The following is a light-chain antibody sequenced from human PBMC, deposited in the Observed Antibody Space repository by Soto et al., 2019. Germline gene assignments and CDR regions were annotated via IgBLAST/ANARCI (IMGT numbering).Light chain of an antibody. Sequence: DIQMTQSPSSLSASVGDRVTITCRASQSISSYLNWYQQKPGKAPKLLIYAASSLQSGVPSRFSGSGSGTDFTLTISSLQPEDFATYYCLQHNLYPLTFGPGTKVDIK. CDR2: AAS. CDR1: QSISSY. J-gene: IGKJ3*01. CDR3: LQHNLYPLT. V-gene: IGKV1-39*01.